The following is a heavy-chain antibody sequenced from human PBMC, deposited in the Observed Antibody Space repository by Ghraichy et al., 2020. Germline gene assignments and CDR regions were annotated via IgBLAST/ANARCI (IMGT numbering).Heavy chain of an antibody. V-gene: IGHV4-39*01. CDR1: GGSISSSSYY. Sequence: SETLSLTCTVSGGSISSSSYYCGWLRQPPGKGLERIWSIYYSGSTYYNPSLKSRVTISVDTSKNQLSLKRSSVTAAGTAVYYCARLRSSCWYWFDPWGQGTLVTVS. CDR2: IYYSGST. J-gene: IGHJ5*02. CDR3: ARLRSSCWYWFDP. D-gene: IGHD6-19*01.